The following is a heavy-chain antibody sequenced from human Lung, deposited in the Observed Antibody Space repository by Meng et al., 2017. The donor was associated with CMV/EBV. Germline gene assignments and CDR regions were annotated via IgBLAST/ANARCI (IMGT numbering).Heavy chain of an antibody. CDR3: ARGRRGGFLEWLLSGNWLDP. Sequence: LXCTVSGGSISSSSYYWGWIRQPPGKGLEWIGSIYYSGSTYYNPSLKSRVTISVDTSKNQFSLKLSSVTAADTAVYYCARGRRGGFLEWLLSGNWLDPXGQGXLVTVSS. V-gene: IGHV4-39*07. CDR1: GGSISSSSYY. J-gene: IGHJ5*02. D-gene: IGHD3-3*01. CDR2: IYYSGST.